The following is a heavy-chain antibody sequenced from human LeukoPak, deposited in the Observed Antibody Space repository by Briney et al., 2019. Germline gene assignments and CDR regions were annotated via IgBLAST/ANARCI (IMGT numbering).Heavy chain of an antibody. CDR3: ARGGIAAARQRWFDP. J-gene: IGHJ5*02. CDR2: IYTSGST. CDR1: GGSISSYY. V-gene: IGHV4-4*07. D-gene: IGHD6-13*01. Sequence: PSETLSLTCTVSGGSISSYYWSWIRQPAGKGLEWIGRIYTSGSTNYNPSLKSRVTMSVDTTKNQFSLKLSSVTAADTAVYYCARGGIAAARQRWFDPWGQGTLVTVSS.